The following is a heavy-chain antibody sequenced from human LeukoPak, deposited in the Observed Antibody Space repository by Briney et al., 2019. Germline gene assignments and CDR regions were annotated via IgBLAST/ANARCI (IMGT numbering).Heavy chain of an antibody. CDR3: ARGPVRDYSNY. CDR1: GVPSTSGGYY. CDR2: IYYSGST. D-gene: IGHD4-11*01. Sequence: PSETLSLTCTVSGVPSTSGGYYSSWIRQHPGKGLEWLGYIYYSGSTYYNPSLKSRLTISLDTSKNHFSLRLTSVTAADTAVYYCARGPVRDYSNYWGQGTLVTVSS. V-gene: IGHV4-31*03. J-gene: IGHJ4*02.